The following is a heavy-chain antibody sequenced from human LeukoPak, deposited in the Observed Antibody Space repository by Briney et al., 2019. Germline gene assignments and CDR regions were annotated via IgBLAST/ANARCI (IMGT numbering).Heavy chain of an antibody. CDR1: GYIFSSYY. V-gene: IGHV1-2*02. CDR3: ARGDSSRGYYYMDV. CDR2: ISPNSGGT. D-gene: IGHD2-21*01. Sequence: ASVKVSCKASGYIFSSYYMHWVRQAPGQGLEWMGWISPNSGGTNYAQQFQGRVTMTRDTSISTAYMELSRLTSDDTAVYYCARGDSSRGYYYMDVWGKGTTVTVSS. J-gene: IGHJ6*03.